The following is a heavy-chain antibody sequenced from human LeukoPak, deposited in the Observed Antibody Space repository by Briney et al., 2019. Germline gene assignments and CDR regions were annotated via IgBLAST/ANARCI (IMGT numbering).Heavy chain of an antibody. Sequence: GGSLRLSCAASGFTFSSYGMHWVRQAPGKGLEWVAVISYDGSNKYYADSVKGRFTISRDNSKNTLYLQMNSLRAEDTAVYYCAKGSAMVLYYFDYWGQGTLVTVSS. J-gene: IGHJ4*02. D-gene: IGHD5-18*01. CDR3: AKGSAMVLYYFDY. CDR1: GFTFSSYG. CDR2: ISYDGSNK. V-gene: IGHV3-30*18.